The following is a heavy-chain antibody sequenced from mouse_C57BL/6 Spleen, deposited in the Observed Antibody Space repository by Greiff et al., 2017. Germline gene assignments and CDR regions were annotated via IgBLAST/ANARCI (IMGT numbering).Heavy chain of an antibody. CDR3: ARGYGSTGCAY. CDR2: ISGGSSTI. V-gene: IGHV5-17*01. J-gene: IGHJ3*01. CDR1: GFTFSDYG. Sequence: EVKLVESGGGLVKPGGSLKLSCAASGFTFSDYGMHWVRQAPEKGLEWVAYISGGSSTIYYADTVKGRFTISRDNAKNTLFLHMTSLRSEDTAMYYCARGYGSTGCAYWGQGTLVTVSA. D-gene: IGHD1-1*01.